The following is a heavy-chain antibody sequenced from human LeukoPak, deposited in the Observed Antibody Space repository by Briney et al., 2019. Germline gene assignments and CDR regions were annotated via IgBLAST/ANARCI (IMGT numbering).Heavy chain of an antibody. CDR3: AKFWGLAPPGDY. V-gene: IGHV3-23*01. Sequence: PGGTLRLSCAASGFTFSSYGMSWVRQAPGKGLEWVSAISGSGGSTYYADSVRGRFTISRDNSKNTLYLQMNSLRAEDTAVYYCAKFWGLAPPGDYWGQGTLVTVSS. D-gene: IGHD3-16*01. CDR2: ISGSGGST. J-gene: IGHJ4*02. CDR1: GFTFSSYG.